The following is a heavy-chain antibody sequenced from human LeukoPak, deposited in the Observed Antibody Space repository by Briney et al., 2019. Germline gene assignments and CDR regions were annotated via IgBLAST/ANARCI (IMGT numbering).Heavy chain of an antibody. V-gene: IGHV1-2*02. D-gene: IGHD2/OR15-2a*01. CDR3: AREGNGLLSKDFDY. CDR1: GFTFTDYY. J-gene: IGHJ4*02. CDR2: IGPHSSAT. Sequence: ASVKVSCKSSGFTFTDYYIHWVRQAPGQGLEWMGYIGPHSSATSTPQEFQGRVTMTRDTSMSTAYMELTRLTSDDTAVYYCAREGNGLLSKDFDYWGQGTLVTVSS.